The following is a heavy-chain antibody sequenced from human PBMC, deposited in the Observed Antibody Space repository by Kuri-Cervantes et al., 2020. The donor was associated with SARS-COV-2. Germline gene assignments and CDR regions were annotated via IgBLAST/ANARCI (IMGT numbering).Heavy chain of an antibody. J-gene: IGHJ5*02. CDR2: MNPNSGNT. CDR3: ARGGYSYGYGSGNWFDP. CDR1: GYTFTSYD. D-gene: IGHD5-18*01. Sequence: ASVKVSCKASGYTFTSYDINWVRQATGQGLEWMGWMNPNSGNTGCAQKFQGRVTMTRNTSISTAYMELNSLRSEDQAVYYCARGGYSYGYGSGNWFDPWGQGTLVTVSS. V-gene: IGHV1-8*01.